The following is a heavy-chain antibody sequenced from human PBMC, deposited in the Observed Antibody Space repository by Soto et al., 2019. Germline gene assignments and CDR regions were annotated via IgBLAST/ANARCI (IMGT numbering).Heavy chain of an antibody. V-gene: IGHV3-53*02. Sequence: EVQLVETGGGLIQPGGSLKLSCSVDGFTVSDSMSWVSQAPGKGLECVSFIHSDGSTHYTDSVRGRFTISRDNSKNTLYLQMDRLRVDDTAVYFCARDASGPFDYWGQGTLVTVSS. J-gene: IGHJ4*02. CDR2: IHSDGST. CDR1: GFTVSDS. CDR3: ARDASGPFDY. D-gene: IGHD6-19*01.